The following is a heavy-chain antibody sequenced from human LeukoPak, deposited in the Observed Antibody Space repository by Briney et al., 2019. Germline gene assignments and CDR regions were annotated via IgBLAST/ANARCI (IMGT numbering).Heavy chain of an antibody. Sequence: RASVKVSCKVSGCTLTELSMHWVRQAPGKGLEWMGGFDPEDGETIYAQKFQGRVTMTEDTSTDTAYMELSSLRSEDTAVYYCATGPYCSGGSCGNWFDPWGQGTLVTVSS. CDR2: FDPEDGET. CDR1: GCTLTELS. J-gene: IGHJ5*02. CDR3: ATGPYCSGGSCGNWFDP. V-gene: IGHV1-24*01. D-gene: IGHD2-15*01.